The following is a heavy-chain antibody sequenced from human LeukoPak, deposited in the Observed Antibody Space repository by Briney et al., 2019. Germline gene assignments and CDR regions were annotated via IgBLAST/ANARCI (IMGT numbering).Heavy chain of an antibody. CDR3: ARDPHWMRTYYYDSSGYYQGGYFDY. D-gene: IGHD3-22*01. J-gene: IGHJ4*02. V-gene: IGHV1-69*04. CDR2: IIPILGIA. CDR1: GYTFTSYD. Sequence: GASVKVSCKASGYTFTSYDINWVRQAPGQGLEWMGRIIPILGIANYAQKFQGRVTITADKSTSTAYMELSSLRSEDTAVYYCARDPHWMRTYYYDSSGYYQGGYFDYWGQGTLVTVSS.